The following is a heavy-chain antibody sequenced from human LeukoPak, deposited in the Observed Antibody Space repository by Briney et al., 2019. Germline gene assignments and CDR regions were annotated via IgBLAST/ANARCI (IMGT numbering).Heavy chain of an antibody. CDR3: ARRDSSGYLIIDY. V-gene: IGHV4-30-2*01. D-gene: IGHD3-22*01. Sequence: SQTLSLTCAVSGGSISSGGYSWSWIRQPPGKGLEWIGYIYHSGSTYYNPSLKSRVTISVDRSKNQFSLKLSSVTAADTAVYYCARRDSSGYLIIDYWGQGTLVTVSS. J-gene: IGHJ4*02. CDR2: IYHSGST. CDR1: GGSISSGGYS.